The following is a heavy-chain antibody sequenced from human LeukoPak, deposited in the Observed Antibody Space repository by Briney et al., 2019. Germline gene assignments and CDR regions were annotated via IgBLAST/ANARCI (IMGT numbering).Heavy chain of an antibody. CDR1: GGSISSSSYY. CDR2: IYYSGNT. CDR3: ARLYYYGSGLPAFDY. V-gene: IGHV4-39*01. J-gene: IGHJ4*02. Sequence: SETLSLTCTVSGGSISSSSYYWGWIRQPPGKGLEWIGSIYYSGNTYYNPSLKSRVTISVDTSKNQFSLKLSSVTAADTAVYYCARLYYYGSGLPAFDYWGQGTLVTVSS. D-gene: IGHD3-10*01.